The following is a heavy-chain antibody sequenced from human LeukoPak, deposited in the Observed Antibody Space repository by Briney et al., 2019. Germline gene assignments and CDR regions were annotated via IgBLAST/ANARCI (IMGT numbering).Heavy chain of an antibody. Sequence: SVKVSCKASGGTFSSYAISWVRQAPGQGLEWMGGIIPIFGTANYAQKFQGRVTITTDESTSTAYMELSSLRSEDTAVYYCASAPYYDFWSGYFPTHYWGQGTLVTVSS. CDR1: GGTFSSYA. J-gene: IGHJ4*02. D-gene: IGHD3-3*01. CDR2: IIPIFGTA. V-gene: IGHV1-69*05. CDR3: ASAPYYDFWSGYFPTHY.